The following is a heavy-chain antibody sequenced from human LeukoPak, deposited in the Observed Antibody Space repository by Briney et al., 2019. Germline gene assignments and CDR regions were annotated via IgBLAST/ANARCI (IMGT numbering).Heavy chain of an antibody. D-gene: IGHD3-10*01. V-gene: IGHV1-2*02. CDR1: GYTFTGYY. J-gene: IGHJ6*03. Sequence: ASVKVYCKTSGYTFTGYYMYWVRQAPGQGLEWMGWINPNSGGTNYAQKFQGRVTMTRDTSISTVYMELGSLRSDDTAVYYCARVGPYDSGSYYNINPYYYCMDVWGKGTTVTVSS. CDR2: INPNSGGT. CDR3: ARVGPYDSGSYYNINPYYYCMDV.